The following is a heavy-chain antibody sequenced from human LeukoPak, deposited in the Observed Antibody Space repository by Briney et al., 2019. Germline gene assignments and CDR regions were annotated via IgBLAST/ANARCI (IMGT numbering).Heavy chain of an antibody. CDR1: GFTFSSYG. D-gene: IGHD3-3*01. V-gene: IGHV3-30*03. Sequence: PGGSLRLSCAASGFTFSSYGMHWVRQAPGKGLEWVAVISYDGSNKYYADSVKGRFTISRDNSKNTLYLQMNSLRAEDTAVYYCAREAPIFGVAPNWFDPWGQGTLVTVSS. J-gene: IGHJ5*02. CDR2: ISYDGSNK. CDR3: AREAPIFGVAPNWFDP.